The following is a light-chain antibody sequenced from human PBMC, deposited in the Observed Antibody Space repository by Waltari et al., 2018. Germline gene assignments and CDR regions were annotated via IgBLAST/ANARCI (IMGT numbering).Light chain of an antibody. Sequence: QYALTQPPSASGSPGQSVTISCTGTSSDVGGYNYVSWYQQHPGKAPKLMIYEVSKRPSGVPDRFSGSKSGNTASLTVSGLQAEDEADYYCSSYAGSNNRVVFGGGTKLTVL. J-gene: IGLJ2*01. CDR3: SSYAGSNNRVV. CDR2: EVS. V-gene: IGLV2-8*01. CDR1: SSDVGGYNY.